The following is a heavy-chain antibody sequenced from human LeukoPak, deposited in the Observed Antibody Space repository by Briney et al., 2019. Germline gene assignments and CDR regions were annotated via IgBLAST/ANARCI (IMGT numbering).Heavy chain of an antibody. J-gene: IGHJ4*02. CDR1: GVTVSSNY. CDR3: ARVKVDGYNPYYFDY. V-gene: IGHV3-53*01. Sequence: GGSLRLSCAASGVTVSSNYMSWGRPAPGKGVGWVSVIYSGGSTYYADSVKGRFTISRDNSKNTLYLQMNSLRAEDTAVYYCARVKVDGYNPYYFDYWGQGTLVTVSS. D-gene: IGHD5-24*01. CDR2: IYSGGST.